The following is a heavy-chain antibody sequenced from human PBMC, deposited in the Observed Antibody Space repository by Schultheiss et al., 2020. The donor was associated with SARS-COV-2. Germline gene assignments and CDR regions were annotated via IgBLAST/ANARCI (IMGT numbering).Heavy chain of an antibody. CDR1: GFTFSSYS. D-gene: IGHD3-22*01. J-gene: IGHJ6*02. V-gene: IGHV3-21*01. Sequence: SCAASGFTFSSYSMNWVRQAPGKGLEWVSSISSSSSYIYYADSVKGRFTISRDNAKNSLYLQMNSLRAEDTAVYYCARDYRGSGYIFGHYYYGMDVWGQGTTVTVSS. CDR3: ARDYRGSGYIFGHYYYGMDV. CDR2: ISSSSSYI.